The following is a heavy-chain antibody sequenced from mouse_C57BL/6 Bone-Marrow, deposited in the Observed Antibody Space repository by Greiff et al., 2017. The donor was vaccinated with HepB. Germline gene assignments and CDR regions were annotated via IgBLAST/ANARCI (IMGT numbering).Heavy chain of an antibody. J-gene: IGHJ3*01. CDR2: ISSGGDYI. Sequence: VQLKESGEGLVKPGGSLKLSCAASGFTFSSYAMSWVRQTPEKRLEWVAYISSGGDYIYYADTVKGRFTISRDNARNTLYLQMSSLKSEDTAMYYCTRTDYYGSSSWFAYWGQGTLVTVSA. CDR1: GFTFSSYA. V-gene: IGHV5-9-1*02. D-gene: IGHD1-1*01. CDR3: TRTDYYGSSSWFAY.